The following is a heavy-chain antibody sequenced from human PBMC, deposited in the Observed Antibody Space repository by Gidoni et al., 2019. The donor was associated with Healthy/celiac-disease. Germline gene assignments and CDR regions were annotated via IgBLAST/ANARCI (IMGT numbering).Heavy chain of an antibody. CDR2: IYYSGST. D-gene: IGHD3-3*01. V-gene: IGHV4-39*01. J-gene: IGHJ6*02. Sequence: QLQLQESGPGLVKPSETLSLTCTVSGGSISSSSYYWGWIRQPPVKGLEWIGSIYYSGSTYYNPSLKSRVTISVDTSKNQFSLKLSSVTAADTAVYYCATLGVTIFGVVIPDYGMDVWGQGTTVTVSS. CDR1: GGSISSSSYY. CDR3: ATLGVTIFGVVIPDYGMDV.